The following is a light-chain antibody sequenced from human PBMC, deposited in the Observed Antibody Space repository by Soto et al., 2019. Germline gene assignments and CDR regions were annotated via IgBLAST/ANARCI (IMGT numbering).Light chain of an antibody. CDR3: QQYGSSST. Sequence: EIVLTQSPGTLSLSPGERATLSCRASQSVSSSYLAWYQQTPGQAPRLLIYGASSRATGIPDRFSGSGSGADFSRTISRLEPEDFAVYYGQQYGSSSTFGGGTKVEIK. J-gene: IGKJ4*01. V-gene: IGKV3-20*01. CDR1: QSVSSSY. CDR2: GAS.